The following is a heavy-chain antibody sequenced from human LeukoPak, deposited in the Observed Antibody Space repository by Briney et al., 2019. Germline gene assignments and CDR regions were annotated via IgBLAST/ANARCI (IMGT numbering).Heavy chain of an antibody. J-gene: IGHJ3*02. CDR3: AERITIFGVVTYDAFDI. CDR1: GGSISSSSYY. V-gene: IGHV4-39*07. CDR2: IYYSGST. D-gene: IGHD3-3*01. Sequence: SETLSLTCTVSGGSISSSSYYWGWIRQPPGKGLEWIGSIYYSGSTYYNPSLKSRVTISVDTSKNQFSLKLSSVTAADTAVYYCAERITIFGVVTYDAFDIWGQGTMVTVSS.